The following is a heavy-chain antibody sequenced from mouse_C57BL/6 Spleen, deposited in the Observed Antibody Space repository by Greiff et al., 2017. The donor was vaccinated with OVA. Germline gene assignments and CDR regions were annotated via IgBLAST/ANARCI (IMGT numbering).Heavy chain of an antibody. CDR1: GYAFSSSW. CDR3: ARWGYGSSPHFDY. V-gene: IGHV1-82*01. CDR2: IYPGDGDT. D-gene: IGHD1-1*01. Sequence: QVQLQQSGPELVKPGASVKISCKASGYAFSSSWMNWVKQRPGKGLEWIGRIYPGDGDTNYNGKFKGKATLTADKSSSTAYMQLSSLTSEDSAVYFCARWGYGSSPHFDYWGQGTTLTVSS. J-gene: IGHJ2*01.